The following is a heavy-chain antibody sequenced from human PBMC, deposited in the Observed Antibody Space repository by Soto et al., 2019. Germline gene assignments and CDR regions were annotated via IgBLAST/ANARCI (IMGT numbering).Heavy chain of an antibody. CDR3: SRAMYSTKTDFDY. CDR1: GFTFSDYY. V-gene: IGHV3-11*01. J-gene: IGHJ4*02. Sequence: GGTLRLSCAASGFTFSDYYMSWIRQAPGKGLEWISYISSSAGTISYADSVKGRFTISRDNAKNSLFLQMNSLRAEDTAVYYCSRAMYSTKTDFDYWAQGTLVTGSS. CDR2: ISSSAGTI. D-gene: IGHD6-13*01.